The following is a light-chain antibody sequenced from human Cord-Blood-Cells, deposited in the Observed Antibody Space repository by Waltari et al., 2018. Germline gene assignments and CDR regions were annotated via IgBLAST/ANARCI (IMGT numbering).Light chain of an antibody. CDR1: QSVSSSY. CDR2: GAS. Sequence: EIVLTQSPGTLSLSPGERATLPCRASQSVSSSYLALYQQKPGQAPRRLIYGASSRATGIPDRFSGSGSGTDFTLTISRLEPEDFAVYYCQQYGSSPNSFGQGTKLEIK. CDR3: QQYGSSPNS. V-gene: IGKV3-20*01. J-gene: IGKJ2*03.